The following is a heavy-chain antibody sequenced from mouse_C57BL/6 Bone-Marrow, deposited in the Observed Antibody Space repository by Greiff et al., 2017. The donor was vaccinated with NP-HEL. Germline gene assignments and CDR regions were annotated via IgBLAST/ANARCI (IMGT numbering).Heavy chain of an antibody. CDR2: ITSDGGST. CDR1: EYEFPSHD. D-gene: IGHD2-4*01. J-gene: IGHJ4*01. CDR3: ARHAYDYDGDYYAMDY. V-gene: IGHV5-2*01. Sequence: EVQLVESGGGLVQPGESLKLSCESNEYEFPSHDMSWVRKTPEKRLELVAAITSDGGSTYYPDTMARRFIISRDNTKKTLYLQMSSLRAEDTALYYCARHAYDYDGDYYAMDYWGQGTSVTVSS.